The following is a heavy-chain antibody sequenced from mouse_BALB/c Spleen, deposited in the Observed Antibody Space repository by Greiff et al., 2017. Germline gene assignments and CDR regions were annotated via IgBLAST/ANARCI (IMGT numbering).Heavy chain of an antibody. V-gene: IGHV1S29*02. CDR1: GYTFTDYN. CDR3: ARRGYGKKAMDY. J-gene: IGHJ4*01. D-gene: IGHD2-10*02. Sequence: EVQLQQSGPELVKPGASVKISCKASGYTFTDYNMHWVKQSHGKSLEWIGYIYPYNGGTGYNQKFKSKATLTVDNSSSTAYMELRSLTSEDSAVYYCARRGYGKKAMDYWGQGTSVTVSA. CDR2: IYPYNGGT.